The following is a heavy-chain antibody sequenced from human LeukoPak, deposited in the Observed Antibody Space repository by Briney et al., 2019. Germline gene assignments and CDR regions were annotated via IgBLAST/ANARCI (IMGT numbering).Heavy chain of an antibody. J-gene: IGHJ6*03. CDR2: IYYSGST. Sequence: PSETLSLTCTVSGGSISSYYWSWIRQPPGKGLEWIGYIYYSGSTNYNPSLKSRVTISVDTSKNQFSLKLSSVTAADTAVYYCARDRTSYDGLTGYYYYYYMDVWGRGTTVTVSS. CDR3: ARDRTSYDGLTGYYYYYYMDV. D-gene: IGHD3-9*01. CDR1: GGSISSYY. V-gene: IGHV4-59*12.